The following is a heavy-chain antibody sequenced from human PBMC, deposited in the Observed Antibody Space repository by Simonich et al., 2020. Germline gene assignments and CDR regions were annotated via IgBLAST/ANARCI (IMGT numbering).Heavy chain of an antibody. V-gene: IGHV3-21*01. J-gene: IGHJ6*02. CDR1: GFTFSSYS. CDR3: ARWIAVAGTWAYGMDV. Sequence: EVQLVESGGGLVKPGGSLRLSCAASGFTFSSYSMNWVRQAPGKGLEWVSSISSSRKYIYYEDSVKGRLTSSRDNAKNSLYLQMNSLRAEDTAVYYCARWIAVAGTWAYGMDVWGQGTTVTVSS. CDR2: ISSSRKYI. D-gene: IGHD6-19*01.